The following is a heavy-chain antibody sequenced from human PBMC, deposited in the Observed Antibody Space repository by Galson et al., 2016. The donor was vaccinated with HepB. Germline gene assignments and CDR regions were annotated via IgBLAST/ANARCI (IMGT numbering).Heavy chain of an antibody. D-gene: IGHD6-13*01. CDR1: GFTFSDYA. J-gene: IGHJ5*02. CDR2: ISGSGVST. Sequence: SLRLSCAASGFTFSDYAIHWVRQAPGKGLEWVSSISGSGVSTFYADSVKGRFTISRDNSKNTVYLQMNSLRADDTAVYFCAKGSSLSAAVSIWFDPWGQGTLVTVSS. V-gene: IGHV3-23*01. CDR3: AKGSSLSAAVSIWFDP.